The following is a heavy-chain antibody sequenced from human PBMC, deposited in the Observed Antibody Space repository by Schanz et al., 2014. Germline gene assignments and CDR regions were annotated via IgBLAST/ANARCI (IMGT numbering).Heavy chain of an antibody. J-gene: IGHJ4*02. V-gene: IGHV1-46*03. D-gene: IGHD6-13*01. CDR2: INPSSGTT. Sequence: QVPLAQSAPEVKKPGASVKVSCKASGYTFTTYYIHWVRQAPGQGLEWMGKINPSSGTTRIAQNFQGRLTVTRDTSTSTVNMELSSLRSEDTAVYYCARDGEAAAGCDYWGQGTLVTVSS. CDR3: ARDGEAAAGCDY. CDR1: GYTFTTYY.